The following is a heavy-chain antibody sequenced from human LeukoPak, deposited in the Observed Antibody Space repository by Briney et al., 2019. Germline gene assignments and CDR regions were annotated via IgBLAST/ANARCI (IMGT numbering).Heavy chain of an antibody. CDR3: ASYPRSIPTPPFDY. J-gene: IGHJ4*02. CDR2: INPNNGDT. CDR1: GYTFNAQY. V-gene: IGHV1-2*02. Sequence: ASVKVSCKASGYTFNAQYMHWVRQAPGQGLEWMGWINPNNGDTKYAQSFLGRVTMTRDTSTTTAYMELSSLRSDDTAVYFCASYPRSIPTPPFDYWGQGTLVTVSS. D-gene: IGHD2-21*01.